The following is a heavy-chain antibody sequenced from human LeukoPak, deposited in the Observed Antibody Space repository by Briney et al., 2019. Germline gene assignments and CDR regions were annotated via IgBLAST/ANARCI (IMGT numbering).Heavy chain of an antibody. CDR2: ISAYNGNT. CDR3: AREADNYDSSVYFDY. Sequence: GASVKVSCKASGYTFTSYGISWVRQAPGQGLEWMGWISAYNGNTNYAQKLQGRVTMTTDTSTSTAYMELRSLRSDDTAVYYCAREADNYDSSVYFDYWGQGTLVTVSS. V-gene: IGHV1-18*01. CDR1: GYTFTSYG. D-gene: IGHD3-22*01. J-gene: IGHJ4*02.